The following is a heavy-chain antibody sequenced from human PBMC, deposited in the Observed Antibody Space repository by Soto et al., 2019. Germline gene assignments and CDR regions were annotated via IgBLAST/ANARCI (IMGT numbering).Heavy chain of an antibody. CDR2: ISSSGSTI. J-gene: IGHJ5*02. CDR1: GFTFSSYE. V-gene: IGHV3-48*03. CDR3: ARETRVITFGGGFFDP. Sequence: EVQLVESGGGLVQPGGSLRLSCAASGFTFSSYEMNWVRQAPGKGQEWVSYISSSGSTIYYADSVKGRFTISRDNAKNSLYLQMNSLRAEDTAVYYCARETRVITFGGGFFDPWGQGTLVTVSS. D-gene: IGHD3-16*01.